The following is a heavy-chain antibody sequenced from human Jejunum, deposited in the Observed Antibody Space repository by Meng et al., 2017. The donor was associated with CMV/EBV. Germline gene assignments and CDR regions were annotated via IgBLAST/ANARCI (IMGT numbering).Heavy chain of an antibody. D-gene: IGHD4-11*01. CDR1: GYTFTNYW. CDR3: ARSTTVTDFDS. J-gene: IGHJ4*02. CDR2: IYPGDSDT. Sequence: CKASGYTFTNYWIGWVRQMPGKGLECMGIIYPGDSDTKYSPSFQGQVTISADKSINTAYLQWSSLQASDTAMYYCARSTTVTDFDSWGQGTLVTVSS. V-gene: IGHV5-51*01.